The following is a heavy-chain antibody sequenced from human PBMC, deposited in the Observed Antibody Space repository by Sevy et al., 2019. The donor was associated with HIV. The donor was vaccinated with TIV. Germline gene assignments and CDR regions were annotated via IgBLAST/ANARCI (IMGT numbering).Heavy chain of an antibody. CDR1: GFTFNNYC. J-gene: IGHJ4*02. CDR3: ARDGGCTSTSCLLYFDY. D-gene: IGHD2-2*01. V-gene: IGHV3-21*01. Sequence: GGSLRLSCAASGFTFNNYCMNWVRQAPGKGLEWVSYISSSSTYIYYADSVKGRFTISRDNAKNSLYLQMNSLRAEDTAVYYCARDGGCTSTSCLLYFDYWGQGTLVTVSS. CDR2: ISSSSTYI.